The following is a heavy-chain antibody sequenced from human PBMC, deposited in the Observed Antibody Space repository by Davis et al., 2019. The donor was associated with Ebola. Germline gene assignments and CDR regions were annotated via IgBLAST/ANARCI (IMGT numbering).Heavy chain of an antibody. Sequence: GSLRLSCAASGFTFSSYSMNWVRQAPGKGLEWVSAISGSGGSTYYADSVKGRFTISRDNSKNTLYLQMNSLRAEDTAVYYCAKLRSTSCYTFDYWGQGTLVTVSS. V-gene: IGHV3-23*01. J-gene: IGHJ4*02. CDR2: ISGSGGST. D-gene: IGHD2-2*02. CDR1: GFTFSSYS. CDR3: AKLRSTSCYTFDY.